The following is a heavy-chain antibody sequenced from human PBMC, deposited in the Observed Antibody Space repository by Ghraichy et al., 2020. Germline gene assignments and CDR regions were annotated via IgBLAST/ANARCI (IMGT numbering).Heavy chain of an antibody. J-gene: IGHJ6*02. CDR2: IYYSGST. Sequence: SETLSLTCTVSGGSISSYYWSWIRQPPGKGLEWIGYIYYSGSTNYNPSLKSRVTISVDTSKNQFSLKLSSVTAADTAVYYCARDRVVVVAATSYGMDVWGQGTTVTVSS. CDR1: GGSISSYY. CDR3: ARDRVVVVAATSYGMDV. V-gene: IGHV4-59*01. D-gene: IGHD2-15*01.